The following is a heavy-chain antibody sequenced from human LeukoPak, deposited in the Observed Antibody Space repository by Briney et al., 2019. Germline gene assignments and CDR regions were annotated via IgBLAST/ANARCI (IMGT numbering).Heavy chain of an antibody. CDR2: IKHDGSEK. J-gene: IGHJ4*02. V-gene: IGHV3-7*01. D-gene: IGHD6-13*01. CDR1: GFTFSSYW. Sequence: PGGSLRLSCAASGFTFSSYWMSWVRQAPGKGLEWVANIKHDGSEKYYVDSVKGRFTNSRDNAKNSLYLQMNSLRAEDTAVYYCARDATDLKASATDYWGQGTLVTVSS. CDR3: ARDATDLKASATDY.